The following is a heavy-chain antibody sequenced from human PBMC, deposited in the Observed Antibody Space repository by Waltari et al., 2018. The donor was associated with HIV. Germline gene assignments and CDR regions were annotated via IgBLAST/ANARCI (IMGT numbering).Heavy chain of an antibody. V-gene: IGHV3-64D*06. CDR2: ISGAGHST. CDR1: GFPLHTCA. D-gene: IGHD3-9*01. Sequence: EVQLVESGGTLVQPGGSLRPPGSAAGFPLHTCALHLVRPTPGKGLEYVSAISGAGHSTYYAGSLKGRFTITRDNSKNTVWLQMRSLRAEDTAVYYCAKGNYDVLTGYYGPSFEYWGQGTLVTVSS. J-gene: IGHJ4*02. CDR3: AKGNYDVLTGYYGPSFEY.